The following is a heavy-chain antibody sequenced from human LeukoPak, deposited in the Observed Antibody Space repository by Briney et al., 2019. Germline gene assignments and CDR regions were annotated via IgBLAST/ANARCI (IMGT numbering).Heavy chain of an antibody. CDR3: AKGAVWLSPHGSSGMDV. Sequence: GRSLRLSCAASGFTFSSYGMHWVRQAPGKGLEWVAVISYDGSNKYYADSVKGRFTISRDNSKNTLYLQMNSLRAEDTAVYYCAKGAVWLSPHGSSGMDVWGQGTTVTVSS. CDR2: ISYDGSNK. D-gene: IGHD5-12*01. J-gene: IGHJ6*02. V-gene: IGHV3-30*18. CDR1: GFTFSSYG.